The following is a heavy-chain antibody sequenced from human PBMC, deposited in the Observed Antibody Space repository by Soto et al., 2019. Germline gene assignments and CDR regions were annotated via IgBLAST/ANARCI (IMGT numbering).Heavy chain of an antibody. Sequence: GGSLRLSCAASGFTFSSYSMNWVRQAPGKGLDWVSSTSSSSSYIYYADSGKGRFTISRDNAKNFLSLQMNSLRAEDTAVYYCARLRTGSSTSPFDYWGQGTLVTVSS. CDR3: ARLRTGSSTSPFDY. D-gene: IGHD2-2*01. CDR2: TSSSSSYI. J-gene: IGHJ4*02. V-gene: IGHV3-21*01. CDR1: GFTFSSYS.